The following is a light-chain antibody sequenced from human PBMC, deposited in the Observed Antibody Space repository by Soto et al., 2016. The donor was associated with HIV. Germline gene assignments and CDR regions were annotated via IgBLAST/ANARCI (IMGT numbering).Light chain of an antibody. J-gene: IGLJ2*01. V-gene: IGLV3-21*03. CDR3: QVWDSSSDHVV. CDR2: DDS. CDR1: NIGSKS. Sequence: SYELTQPPSVSVAPGKTARITCGGNNIGSKSVHWYQQKSGQAPVVVVHDDSHRPSGIPERFSGSNSGNTATLTISRVEAGDEADYSCQVWDSSSDHVVFGGGTKLTVL.